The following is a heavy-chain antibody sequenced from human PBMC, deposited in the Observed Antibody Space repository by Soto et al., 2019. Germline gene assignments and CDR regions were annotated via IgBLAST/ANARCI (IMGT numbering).Heavy chain of an antibody. CDR1: GLTFSTYA. V-gene: IGHV3-30-3*01. CDR3: ARPESITGTTYYYYYGLAV. Sequence: GGSLRLSCAASGLTFSTYAMHWVRQAPGKGLEWVAVISYDGSNKYYAGSVKGRFTISRDNSKNTLYLQMNSLRAEDTALYYCARPESITGTTYYYYYGLAVWGQGTTVTVSS. D-gene: IGHD1-20*01. CDR2: ISYDGSNK. J-gene: IGHJ6*02.